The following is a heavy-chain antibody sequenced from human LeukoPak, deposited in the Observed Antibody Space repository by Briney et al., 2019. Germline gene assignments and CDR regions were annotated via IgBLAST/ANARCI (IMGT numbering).Heavy chain of an antibody. CDR2: ISGRGGSS. Sequence: GGSLRLSCAASGFTFSSYSMNWVRQAPGKGLEWVSAISGRGGSSYYADSVKGRFTISRDNSKNTLYLQMNSLRAEDTAVYYCAKEGSYCSGGSCTNAFDIWGQGTMVTVSS. V-gene: IGHV3-23*01. J-gene: IGHJ3*02. CDR3: AKEGSYCSGGSCTNAFDI. CDR1: GFTFSSYS. D-gene: IGHD2-15*01.